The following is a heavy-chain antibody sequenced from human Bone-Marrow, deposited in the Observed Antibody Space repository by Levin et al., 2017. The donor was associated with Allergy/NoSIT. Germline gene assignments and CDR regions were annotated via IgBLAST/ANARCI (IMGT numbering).Heavy chain of an antibody. J-gene: IGHJ4*02. D-gene: IGHD5-18*01. V-gene: IGHV3-30*18. Sequence: HSGGSLRLSCAASGFTFLHYGMHWVRQAPGKGLEWVAHISFDGSTKDYADSVKGRFTISRDNSKNTLSLQMNSLRADDTSVYDCAKGDNTAIDFDYWGQGTLVTVSS. CDR2: ISFDGSTK. CDR3: AKGDNTAIDFDY. CDR1: GFTFLHYG.